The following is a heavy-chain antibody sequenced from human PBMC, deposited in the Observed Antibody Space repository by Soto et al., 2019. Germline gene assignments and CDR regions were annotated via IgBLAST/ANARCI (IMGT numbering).Heavy chain of an antibody. D-gene: IGHD6-6*01. V-gene: IGHV3-33*01. CDR1: GFIFSNFG. Sequence: GGSLRISCTASGFIFSNFGMHWVRHAPGKGLEWVAGVWYDGSNGVSAESVKGRFTISRDNSKNTLYLQMTSLRAEDTAVYYCARDPRTARASAMDVWGQGTTVTV. CDR2: VWYDGSNG. J-gene: IGHJ6*02. CDR3: ARDPRTARASAMDV.